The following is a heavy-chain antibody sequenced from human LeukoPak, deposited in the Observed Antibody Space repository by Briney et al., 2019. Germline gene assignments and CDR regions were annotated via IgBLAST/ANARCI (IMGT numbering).Heavy chain of an antibody. CDR1: GFIFDDYA. CDR2: IGWNSGRI. V-gene: IGHV3-9*01. Sequence: GGSLRLSCAASGFIFDDYAMHWVRQVPGKGLEWVSGIGWNSGRIAYADSVKGRFTISRDNAENSLYLQMNSLRPEDTAFYYCVKDILSGSGVDAFDIWGQGTMVTVSS. J-gene: IGHJ3*02. D-gene: IGHD3-10*01. CDR3: VKDILSGSGVDAFDI.